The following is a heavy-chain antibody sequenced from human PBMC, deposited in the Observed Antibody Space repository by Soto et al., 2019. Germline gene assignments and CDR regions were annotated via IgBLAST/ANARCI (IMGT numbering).Heavy chain of an antibody. J-gene: IGHJ4*02. CDR1: GASVSSGGYY. V-gene: IGHV4-61*08. Sequence: PSETLSLTCTVSGASVSSGGYYWSWIRQHPGKGLEWIGEINHSGSTNQNPSLKSRVTISVDTSKNQFSLKLKSVTAADTAVYYCARGITMILVVQGDAPDKYYFDSWGQGTQVTVSS. D-gene: IGHD3-22*01. CDR2: INHSGST. CDR3: ARGITMILVVQGDAPDKYYFDS.